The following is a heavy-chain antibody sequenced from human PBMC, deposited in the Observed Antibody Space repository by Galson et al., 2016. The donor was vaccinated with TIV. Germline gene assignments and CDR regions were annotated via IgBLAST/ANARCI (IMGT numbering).Heavy chain of an antibody. V-gene: IGHV3-30-3*01. CDR3: ARDRGSNAVFDP. D-gene: IGHD3-10*01. Sequence: SLRLSCAASGFTFSSYAMHWVRQAPGKGLEWVAVISYEGSNKFYADSVKGRFTFSRDNSKNTMFLQVHSLRAEDTAVYYCARDRGSNAVFDPWGQGTLVTVTS. CDR1: GFTFSSYA. J-gene: IGHJ5*02. CDR2: ISYEGSNK.